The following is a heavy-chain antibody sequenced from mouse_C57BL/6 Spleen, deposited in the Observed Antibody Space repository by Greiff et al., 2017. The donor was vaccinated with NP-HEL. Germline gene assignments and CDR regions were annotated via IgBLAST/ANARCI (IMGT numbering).Heavy chain of an antibody. CDR3: ASIYYGNFYYAMDY. Sequence: QVQLQQPGAELVMPGASVKLSCKASGYTFTSYWMHWVKQRPGQGLEWIGEIDPSDSYTNSNQKFTGKSTLTVDKSSSPAYIQLSSLTSEDSAVYSCASIYYGNFYYAMDYWGQGTSVTVSS. D-gene: IGHD2-1*01. CDR2: IDPSDSYT. V-gene: IGHV1-69*01. J-gene: IGHJ4*01. CDR1: GYTFTSYW.